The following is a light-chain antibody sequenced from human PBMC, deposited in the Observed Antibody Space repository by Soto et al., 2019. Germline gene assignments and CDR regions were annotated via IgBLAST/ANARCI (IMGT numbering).Light chain of an antibody. CDR2: DKN. CDR3: QSYDGSLSGSV. V-gene: IGLV1-40*01. Sequence: QAVVTQPPSMSGAPGQRVTISCTGSSSNIGAGYAVHWYQQLPGTAPKLLLYDKNNRPSGVPHRFSGSRSGTSASLAITGLQAEDEADYYCQSYDGSLSGSVFGGGTKLTVL. J-gene: IGLJ3*02. CDR1: SSNIGAGYA.